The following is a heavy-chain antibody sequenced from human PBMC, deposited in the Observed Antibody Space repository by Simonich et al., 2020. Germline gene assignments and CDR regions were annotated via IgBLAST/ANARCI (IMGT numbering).Heavy chain of an antibody. D-gene: IGHD1-26*01. CDR3: TRGGYSGSYNWFDP. J-gene: IGHJ5*02. Sequence: EVQLVESGGGLVQPGGSLRLSCAASGFTFSSYDMHWVRQATGKGRECVADMGTAGDTKYPGSVKGRFTISRENAKNSLYLQMNSLRAGDTAVYYCTRGGYSGSYNWFDPWGQGTLVTVSS. CDR1: GFTFSSYD. V-gene: IGHV3-13*01. CDR2: MGTAGDT.